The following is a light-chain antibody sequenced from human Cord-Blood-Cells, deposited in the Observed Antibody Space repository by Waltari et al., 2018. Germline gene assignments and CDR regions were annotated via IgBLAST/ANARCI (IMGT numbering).Light chain of an antibody. CDR2: YVS. J-gene: IGLJ2*01. Sequence: QSALTQPRSVSGSPGQSVTISCTGTSSDVGGYNYVSWYQQHPGKAPKLMIYYVSKRPLGVPDRFSGSKSGNTASLTISGLQAEDEADYYCCSYAGSYTGVFGGGTKLTVL. CDR1: SSDVGGYNY. V-gene: IGLV2-11*01. CDR3: CSYAGSYTGV.